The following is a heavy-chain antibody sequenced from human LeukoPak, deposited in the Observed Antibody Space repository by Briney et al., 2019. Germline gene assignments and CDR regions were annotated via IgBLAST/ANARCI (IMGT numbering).Heavy chain of an antibody. Sequence: GGSLRLSCAASGFTFSSYAMSWVRQAPGKGLEWVSAISGSGGSTYYADSVKGRFTISRDNSKNTLYLQMNSLRAEDTAVYYCAKDSFIVATSTDGMDVWGQGTTVTASS. J-gene: IGHJ6*02. CDR1: GFTFSSYA. CDR2: ISGSGGST. D-gene: IGHD5-12*01. V-gene: IGHV3-23*01. CDR3: AKDSFIVATSTDGMDV.